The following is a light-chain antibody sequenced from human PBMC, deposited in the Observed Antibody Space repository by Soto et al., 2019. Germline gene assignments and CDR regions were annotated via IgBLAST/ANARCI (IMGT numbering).Light chain of an antibody. CDR2: GAS. CDR1: QSVSSSN. Sequence: EIVLTQSPGTLSVSPGERATLSCRASQSVSSSNLAWYQQKPGQAPRLLIYGASSRATGIPDRFSGSGSGTDFTLTISRLEPEDFAVYYCQQYGSSPMYTFGQGTKLEIK. J-gene: IGKJ2*01. V-gene: IGKV3-20*01. CDR3: QQYGSSPMYT.